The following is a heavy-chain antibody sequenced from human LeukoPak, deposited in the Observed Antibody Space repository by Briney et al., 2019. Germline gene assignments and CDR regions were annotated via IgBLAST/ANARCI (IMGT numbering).Heavy chain of an antibody. CDR3: ARLDRPGGNSGGFDY. CDR1: GGSFSGYY. Sequence: SETLSLTCAVYGGSFSGYYWSWIRQPPGKGLEWIGEINHSGSTNYNPSLKSRVTISVDTSKNQFSLKLSSVTAADTAVYYCARLDRPGGNSGGFDYWGQGTLVTVSS. J-gene: IGHJ4*02. CDR2: INHSGST. D-gene: IGHD4-23*01. V-gene: IGHV4-34*01.